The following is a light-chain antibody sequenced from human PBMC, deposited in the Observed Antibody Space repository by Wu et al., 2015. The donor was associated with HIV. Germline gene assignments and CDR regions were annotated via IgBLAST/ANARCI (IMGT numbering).Light chain of an antibody. Sequence: DIQLTQSPSFLPASVGDRVTITCRAGQGISSYVAWYQQKSGKAPKLLIYAASTLQSGVSSRFSGSGSGTEFTLTISSLQPEDFATYYCQQLNSYPPTFGGGTKVEIK. J-gene: IGKJ4*01. CDR2: AAS. CDR3: QQLNSYPPT. V-gene: IGKV1-9*01. CDR1: QGISSY.